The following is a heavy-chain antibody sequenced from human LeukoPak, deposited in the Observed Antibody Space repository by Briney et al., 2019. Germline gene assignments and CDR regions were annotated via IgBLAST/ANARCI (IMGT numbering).Heavy chain of an antibody. V-gene: IGHV4-59*01. J-gene: IGHJ4*02. Sequence: ESLKISCTVSGGSISSYYWSWIRQPPGKGLEWIGYIYYSGSTNYNPSLKSRVTISVDTSKNQFSLKLSSVTAADTAVYYCARDYGGNSDFDYWGQGTLVTVSS. CDR2: IYYSGST. CDR3: ARDYGGNSDFDY. CDR1: GGSISSYY. D-gene: IGHD4-23*01.